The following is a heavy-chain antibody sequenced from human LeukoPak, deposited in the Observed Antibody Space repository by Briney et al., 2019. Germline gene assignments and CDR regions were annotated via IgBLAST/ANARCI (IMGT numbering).Heavy chain of an antibody. V-gene: IGHV1-69*13. CDR1: GGTFSSYA. CDR3: ARMGIAVAGQAFDP. D-gene: IGHD6-19*01. CDR2: IIPIFGTA. Sequence: SVTVSCKASGGTFSSYAISWVRQAPGQGLEWMGGIIPIFGTANYAQKFQGRVTITADESTSTAYMELSSLRSEDTAVYYCARMGIAVAGQAFDPWGQGTLVTVSS. J-gene: IGHJ5*02.